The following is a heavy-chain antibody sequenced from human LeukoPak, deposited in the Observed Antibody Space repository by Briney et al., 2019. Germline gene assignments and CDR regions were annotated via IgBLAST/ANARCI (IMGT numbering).Heavy chain of an antibody. CDR2: IYYSGST. Sequence: ASETLSLTCTVSGGSISSYYWSWIRQPPGKGLEWIGYIYYSGSTNYNPSLKSRVTISVDTSKNQFSLKLSSVTAADTAVYYCAREKSGKWVDYWGQGTLVTVSS. V-gene: IGHV4-59*01. J-gene: IGHJ4*02. CDR3: AREKSGKWVDY. CDR1: GGSISSYY. D-gene: IGHD1-26*01.